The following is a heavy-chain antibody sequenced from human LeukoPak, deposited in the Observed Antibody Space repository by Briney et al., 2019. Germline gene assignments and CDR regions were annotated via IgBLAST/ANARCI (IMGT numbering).Heavy chain of an antibody. CDR2: IKQDGSEK. CDR3: ARDHSEDYGDYPRGDY. V-gene: IGHV3-7*03. D-gene: IGHD4-17*01. Sequence: PGGSLRLSCAASGFTFSSYWMSWVRQAPGKGLEWVANIKQDGSEKYYVDSVKGLFTISRDNAKNSLYLQMNSLRAEDTAVYYCARDHSEDYGDYPRGDYWGQGTLVTVSS. J-gene: IGHJ4*02. CDR1: GFTFSSYW.